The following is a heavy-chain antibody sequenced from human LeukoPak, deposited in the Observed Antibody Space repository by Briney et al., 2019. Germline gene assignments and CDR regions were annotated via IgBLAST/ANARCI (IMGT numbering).Heavy chain of an antibody. CDR2: INHSGST. J-gene: IGHJ3*02. CDR3: ARARSWYSSSAFDI. D-gene: IGHD6-13*01. Sequence: SETLSLTCAVYGGSFSGYYWSWIRQPPGKGLEWIGEINHSGSTNYNPSLKSRVIISVDTSKNQFSLKLSSVTAADMAVYYCARARSWYSSSAFDIWGQGTMVTVSS. V-gene: IGHV4-34*01. CDR1: GGSFSGYY.